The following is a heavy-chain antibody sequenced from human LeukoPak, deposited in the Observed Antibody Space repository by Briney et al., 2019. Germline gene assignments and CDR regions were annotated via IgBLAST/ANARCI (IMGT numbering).Heavy chain of an antibody. CDR3: ARGGY. CDR1: GGSISSGSYY. V-gene: IGHV4-61*02. CDR2: VYTSGSP. Sequence: SETLSLTCTVSGGSISSGSYYGSWIRQPAGKGLEWIGRVYTSGSPNYNPSLKIRVTISVDTSKNQFSLKLSSVTAADTAVYCCARGGYWGQGTLVTVSS. J-gene: IGHJ4*02.